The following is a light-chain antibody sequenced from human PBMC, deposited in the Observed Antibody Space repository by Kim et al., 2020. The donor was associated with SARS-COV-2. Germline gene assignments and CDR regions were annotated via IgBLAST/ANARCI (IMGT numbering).Light chain of an antibody. V-gene: IGLV3-1*01. CDR3: QAWDSSTGV. Sequence: SYELTQPPSVSVSPGQTASITCSGDKLGDKYACWYQQQPGQSPVLVIYQDSKRPSGIPERFSGSNSGNTATLTISGTQAMDEADSYCQAWDSSTGVFGGG. CDR2: QDS. J-gene: IGLJ3*02. CDR1: KLGDKY.